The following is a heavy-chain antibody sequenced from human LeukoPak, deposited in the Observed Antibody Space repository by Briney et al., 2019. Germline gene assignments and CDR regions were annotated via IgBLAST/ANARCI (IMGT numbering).Heavy chain of an antibody. CDR1: GFSFSTHW. CDR2: INSDGCRT. J-gene: IGHJ4*02. D-gene: IGHD3-22*01. CDR3: GSLTVVARDH. V-gene: IGHV3-74*01. Sequence: GGSLRLSCAASGFSFSTHWMHWVRQAPGKGLVCVAQINSDGCRTSYADSVKGRFTISRDNAKNTLYLETISLRAEDTAVYYCGSLTVVARDHWGQGTLVTVSS.